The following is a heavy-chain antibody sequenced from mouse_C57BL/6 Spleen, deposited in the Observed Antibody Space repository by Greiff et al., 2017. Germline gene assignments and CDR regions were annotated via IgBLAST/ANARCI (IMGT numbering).Heavy chain of an antibody. CDR1: GFTFTSYG. V-gene: IGHV1-81*01. CDR3: AGSIPDPEGYYAVDY. Sequence: VQLKESGAELARPGASVKLSCTASGFTFTSYGISWVKQRTGQGLEWIGEIYPRSGNTYYNEKFKGKATLTADKSSSTAYMELRSLTSEGSAVYFCAGSIPDPEGYYAVDYWGQGTTLTVSS. J-gene: IGHJ2*01. CDR2: IYPRSGNT. D-gene: IGHD6-5*01.